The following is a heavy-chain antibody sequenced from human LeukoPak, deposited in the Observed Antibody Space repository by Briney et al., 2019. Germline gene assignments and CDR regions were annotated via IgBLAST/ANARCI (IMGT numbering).Heavy chain of an antibody. Sequence: GSLRLSCAASGFTFSSYGMQWVRQAPGKGLEWVAVISYDGSNKYYADSVKGRFTISRDNSKNTLYLQMNSLRAEDTAVYYCAKDRDVVMATMPSDYSGQGTLVTVSS. CDR1: GFTFSSYG. V-gene: IGHV3-30*18. CDR3: AKDRDVVMATMPSDY. D-gene: IGHD5-24*01. CDR2: ISYDGSNK. J-gene: IGHJ4*02.